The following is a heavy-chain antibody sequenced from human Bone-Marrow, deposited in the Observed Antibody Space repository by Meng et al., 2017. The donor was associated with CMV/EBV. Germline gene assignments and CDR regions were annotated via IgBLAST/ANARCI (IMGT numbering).Heavy chain of an antibody. J-gene: IGHJ4*02. CDR1: GFTFSSYW. D-gene: IGHD2/OR15-2a*01. CDR3: ASEYCDSTTCYDY. V-gene: IGHV3-74*01. CDR2: VNSDGSST. Sequence: GASLKTSWAAAGFTFSSYWMHWVRQAPGKGLVWLARVNSDGSSTTYADSVKGRFTISRDNAKNTLYLQMHSLRAEDTAVYYCASEYCDSTTCYDYWGQGTLVTVSS.